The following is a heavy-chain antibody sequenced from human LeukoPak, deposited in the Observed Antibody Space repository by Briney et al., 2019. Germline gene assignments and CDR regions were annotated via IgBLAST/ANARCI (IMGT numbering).Heavy chain of an antibody. CDR3: ARDRGSRDAFDI. V-gene: IGHV4-4*02. CDR2: IYHSGST. D-gene: IGHD1-26*01. Sequence: PSETLSLTCAVSGGSISSSNWWSWVRQPPGKGLEWIGEIYHSGSTNYNPSLKSRVTISVDTSKNQFSLRLSSVTAADTAVYYCARDRGSRDAFDIWGQGTMVTVSS. J-gene: IGHJ3*02. CDR1: GGSISSSNW.